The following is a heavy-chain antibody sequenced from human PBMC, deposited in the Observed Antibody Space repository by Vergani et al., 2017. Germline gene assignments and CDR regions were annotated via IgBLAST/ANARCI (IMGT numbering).Heavy chain of an antibody. CDR3: ARDLVGGSRGRGRTTVDMDV. Sequence: QVQLVQSGAEVKKPGASVKVSCKASGYTFTSYYMHWVRQAPGQGLEWMGIINPSGGSTSYAQKFQGRVTMTRDTSTSTVYMELSSLRSEDTAVYYCARDLVGGSRGRGRTTVDMDVWGQGTTVTVSS. CDR2: INPSGGST. J-gene: IGHJ6*02. CDR1: GYTFTSYY. V-gene: IGHV1-46*03. D-gene: IGHD1-1*01.